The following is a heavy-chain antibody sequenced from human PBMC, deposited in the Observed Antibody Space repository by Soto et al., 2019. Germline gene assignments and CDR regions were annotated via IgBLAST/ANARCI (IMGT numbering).Heavy chain of an antibody. D-gene: IGHD6-19*01. CDR2: IWYDGSNK. J-gene: IGHJ6*02. Sequence: QVQLVESGGGVVQPGRSLRLSCAASGFTFSSYGMHWVRQAPGKGLEWVAVIWYDGSNKFYADSVKGRFTISRDSSKNRLYLQMNSLRAEDTAVYYCARDIAVAGTVYYYFGMDVWGQGTTVTVSS. CDR1: GFTFSSYG. CDR3: ARDIAVAGTVYYYFGMDV. V-gene: IGHV3-33*01.